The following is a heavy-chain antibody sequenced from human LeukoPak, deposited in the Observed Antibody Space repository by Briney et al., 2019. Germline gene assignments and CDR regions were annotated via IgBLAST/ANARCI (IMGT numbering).Heavy chain of an antibody. Sequence: PGGSLRLSCAASGFSFSRYWMNWVRQAPGKGLEWVANIKGDGNEKNYVDSVKGRFSISRDNARNSLYLQMDSLRAEDTAVYYCAKEGAYPIITYDSRGQGALVTVSS. D-gene: IGHD3-10*01. CDR3: AKEGAYPIITYDS. CDR1: GFSFSRYW. CDR2: IKGDGNEK. J-gene: IGHJ4*02. V-gene: IGHV3-7*01.